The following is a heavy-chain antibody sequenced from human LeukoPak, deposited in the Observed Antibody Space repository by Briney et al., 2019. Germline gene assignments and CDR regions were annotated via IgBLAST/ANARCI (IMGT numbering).Heavy chain of an antibody. Sequence: GGSLRLSCAASGFNFSSSGMHWVRQAPGKGLTWVAVLSYDESYKHYADSVKGRFTISRDSSKKTVYLQMNSLRAEDTAVYYCAKDRNSGSYCGYWGQGTLVTVSS. D-gene: IGHD1-26*01. CDR3: AKDRNSGSYCGY. CDR1: GFNFSSSG. CDR2: LSYDESYK. J-gene: IGHJ4*02. V-gene: IGHV3-30*18.